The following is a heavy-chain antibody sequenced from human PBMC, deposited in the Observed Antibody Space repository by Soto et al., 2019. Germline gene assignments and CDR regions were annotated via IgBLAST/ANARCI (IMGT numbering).Heavy chain of an antibody. CDR1: GFTFSSYA. J-gene: IGHJ4*02. CDR2: ISGSGGST. V-gene: IGHV3-23*01. D-gene: IGHD5-18*01. CDR3: AKDRRIQLWLTEGYYFDY. Sequence: GGSLRLSCAASGFTFSSYAMSWVRQAPGKGLEWVSAISGSGGSTYYADSVKGRFTISRDNSKNTLYLQMNSLRAEDTAVYYCAKDRRIQLWLTEGYYFDYWGQGTLVTSPQ.